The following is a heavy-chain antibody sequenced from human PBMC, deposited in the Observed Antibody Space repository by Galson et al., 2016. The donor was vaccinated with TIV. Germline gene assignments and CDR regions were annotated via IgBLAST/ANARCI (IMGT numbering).Heavy chain of an antibody. D-gene: IGHD3-16*01. CDR1: GDTFDSYA. CDR3: ARVSPDTRGGSGMAV. V-gene: IGHV1-69*04. J-gene: IGHJ6*02. CDR2: IIPLLGVT. Sequence: SVKVSCKASGDTFDSYAISWVRQAPGQGLEWMGRIIPLLGVTNYAQSFQGRVTISADTSTSTVYMDLSNLRFDDTAVFFCARVSPDTRGGSGMAVWGQGTTVTVSS.